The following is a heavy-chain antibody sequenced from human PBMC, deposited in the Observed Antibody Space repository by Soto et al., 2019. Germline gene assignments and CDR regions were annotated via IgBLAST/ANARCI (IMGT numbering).Heavy chain of an antibody. D-gene: IGHD1-1*01. Sequence: SVRVSCKASGCTFSSYAISWVRQAPGQGLEWMGGIIPIFGTANYAQKFQGRVTITADESTSTAYMELSSLRSEDTAVYYCARRRRGELNYYGMEVWGQGTTVTVSS. CDR3: ARRRRGELNYYGMEV. J-gene: IGHJ6*02. CDR1: GCTFSSYA. CDR2: IIPIFGTA. V-gene: IGHV1-69*13.